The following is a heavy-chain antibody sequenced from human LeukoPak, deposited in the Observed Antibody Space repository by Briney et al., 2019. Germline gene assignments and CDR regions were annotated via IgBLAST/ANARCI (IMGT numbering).Heavy chain of an antibody. D-gene: IGHD3-10*01. CDR2: INPNSGGT. V-gene: IGHV1-2*02. Sequence: ASVKVSCKASGYTFTGYYMHWVRQAPGQGLEWMGWINPNSGGTNYAQKFQGRVTMTRDTSISTAYMELSRLRSDDTAVYYCARVGGLREDYYGSGSYLYWGQGTLVTASS. CDR3: ARVGGLREDYYGSGSYLY. J-gene: IGHJ4*02. CDR1: GYTFTGYY.